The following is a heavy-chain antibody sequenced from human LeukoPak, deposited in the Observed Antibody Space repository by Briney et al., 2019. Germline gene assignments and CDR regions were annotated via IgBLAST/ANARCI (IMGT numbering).Heavy chain of an antibody. CDR1: GFTFSSYA. Sequence: GSLRLSCAASGFTFSSYAMSWVRQAPGKGLEWVAVISFDGTNKFYADSVKGRFTISRDNSKKTVYLQMNSLRAEDAAVYYCAKGGGTGYSSSWYSNWGQGTLVTVSS. V-gene: IGHV3-30*18. D-gene: IGHD6-13*01. CDR3: AKGGGTGYSSSWYSN. CDR2: ISFDGTNK. J-gene: IGHJ4*02.